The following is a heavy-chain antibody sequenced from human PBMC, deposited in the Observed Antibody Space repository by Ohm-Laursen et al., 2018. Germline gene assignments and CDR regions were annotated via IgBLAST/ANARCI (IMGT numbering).Heavy chain of an antibody. CDR2: IRDKTYGGTT. CDR3: TRAPLYSSAYYFDY. V-gene: IGHV3-49*03. D-gene: IGHD2-8*01. J-gene: IGHJ4*02. CDR1: GFTFGDYA. Sequence: SLRLSCTASGFTFGDYAMSWFRQAPGKGLEWVGFIRDKTYGGTTEYAASVRGRFTISRDDSKGIAYLQMNSLKTEDTAVYYCTRAPLYSSAYYFDYWGRGTLVTVSS.